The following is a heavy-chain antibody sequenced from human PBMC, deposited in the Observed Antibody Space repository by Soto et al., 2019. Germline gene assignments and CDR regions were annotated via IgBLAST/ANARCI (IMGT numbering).Heavy chain of an antibody. CDR1: GDSISSGGYS. J-gene: IGHJ5*02. V-gene: IGHV4-30-2*06. CDR3: ARGISNYFGSPWLHP. Sequence: QVVLQEAGSGLVKPSQTLSLTCAVSGDSISSGGYSWNWIRQSSGKGLEWIGFMHHAGGTLSNPSRDSRVTISRDTSKNEFSLRLTSVTAADTAVYFCARGISNYFGSPWLHPWGQGILVTVSA. CDR2: MHHAGGT. D-gene: IGHD3-10*01.